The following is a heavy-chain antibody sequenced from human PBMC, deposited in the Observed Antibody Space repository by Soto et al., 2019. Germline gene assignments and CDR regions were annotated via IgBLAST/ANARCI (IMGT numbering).Heavy chain of an antibody. D-gene: IGHD4-17*01. CDR1: GYTFTSYG. CDR2: ISAYNGNT. CDR3: ARDQAPYGGNPNWFDP. J-gene: IGHJ5*02. Sequence: ASVKVSCKASGYTFTSYGISWVRQAPGQGLEWMGWISAYNGNTNYAQKLQSRVTMTTDTSTSTAYMELRSLRSDDTAVYYCARDQAPYGGNPNWFDPWGQGTLVTVSS. V-gene: IGHV1-18*04.